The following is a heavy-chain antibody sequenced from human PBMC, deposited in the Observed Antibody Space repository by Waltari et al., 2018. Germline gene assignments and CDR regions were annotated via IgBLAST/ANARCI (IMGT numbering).Heavy chain of an antibody. CDR1: GGSISRSNYH. Sequence: QLQLQESGPGLVKPSETLSLTCTVSGGSISRSNYHRGWLPQPPGKGLDWIASIYHSGSTYYNPSLKSRVTISVDTSKNQFSLKLTSVTAADTAVYYCARIYGSGSPIPSVDYWGQGTLVTVSS. CDR3: ARIYGSGSPIPSVDY. J-gene: IGHJ4*02. V-gene: IGHV4-39*01. CDR2: IYHSGST. D-gene: IGHD3-10*01.